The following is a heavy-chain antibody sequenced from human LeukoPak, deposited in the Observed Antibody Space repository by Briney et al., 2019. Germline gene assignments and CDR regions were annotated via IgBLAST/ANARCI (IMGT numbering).Heavy chain of an antibody. D-gene: IGHD1-1*01. J-gene: IGHJ3*02. CDR2: ISSGSGSTI. V-gene: IGHV3-11*04. CDR3: ARSWVPPFDI. CDR1: GFTFSDYY. Sequence: AGSLRLSCAASGFTFSDYYMSWIRRAPGKGLEWVSYISSGSGSTIYYADSVKGRFTISRDNAKNSLYLQMNSLRAEDTAVYYCARSWVPPFDIWGQGTMVTVSS.